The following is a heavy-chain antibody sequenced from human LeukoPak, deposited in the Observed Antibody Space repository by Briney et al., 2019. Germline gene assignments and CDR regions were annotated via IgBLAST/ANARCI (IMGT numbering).Heavy chain of an antibody. V-gene: IGHV1-46*01. D-gene: IGHD5-24*01. J-gene: IGHJ3*02. CDR3: ARSESLGNAFDI. CDR2: INPSGGST. CDR1: GYTFTSYY. Sequence: ASVKVSCKASGYTFTSYYMRWVRQAPGQGLEWMGIINPSGGSTSYAQKFQGRVTMTRDTSTSTVYMELSSLRSEDTAVYYCARSESLGNAFDIWGQGTTVTVSS.